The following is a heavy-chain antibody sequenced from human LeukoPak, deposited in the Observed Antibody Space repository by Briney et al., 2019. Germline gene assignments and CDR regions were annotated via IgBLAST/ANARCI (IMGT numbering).Heavy chain of an antibody. CDR1: GFTLSSYS. J-gene: IGHJ3*01. Sequence: PGGSLRLACAASGFTLSSYSMNWVRQASGKGLEWVSSISGNSIYIYYADAVKGRFTISRDNTNNSLYLQMNSLSAEDTGVYFCARGYDFWSGDYPSGWGQGTMVTVSS. V-gene: IGHV3-21*04. CDR3: ARGYDFWSGDYPSG. D-gene: IGHD3-3*01. CDR2: ISGNSIYI.